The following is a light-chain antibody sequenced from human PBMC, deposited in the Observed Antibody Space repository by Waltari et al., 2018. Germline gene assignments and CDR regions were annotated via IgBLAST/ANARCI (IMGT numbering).Light chain of an antibody. CDR3: QVWHAAIDPGV. J-gene: IGLJ1*01. Sequence: SFVLTQPPSVSVAPGETARITCGGDHIGSYSVHWYRQKPGQAPVLVIRYDSDRPSGIPERFSGSNSGNTATLTISGVEAGDEAKYYCQVWHAAIDPGVFGAGTEVTV. CDR1: HIGSYS. CDR2: YDS. V-gene: IGLV3-21*04.